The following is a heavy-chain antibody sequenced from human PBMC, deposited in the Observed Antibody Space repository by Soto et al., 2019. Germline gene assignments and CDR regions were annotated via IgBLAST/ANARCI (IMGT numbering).Heavy chain of an antibody. D-gene: IGHD5-12*01. V-gene: IGHV4-30-2*01. CDR1: GGSISSGGYS. CDR2: IYHSGST. CDR3: AAGGGLPRYY. Sequence: QLQLQESGSGLVKPSQTLSLTCAVSGGSISSGGYSWSWIRQPPGKGLEWVWYIYHSGSTYYNPSLTTRVTIPVDTSKNQFSLKLSSVTAADTAVYSCAAGGGLPRYYWGQGTLVTVSS. J-gene: IGHJ4*02.